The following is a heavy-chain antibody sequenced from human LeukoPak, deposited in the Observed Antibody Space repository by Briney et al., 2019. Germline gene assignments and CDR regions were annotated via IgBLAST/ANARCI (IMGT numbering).Heavy chain of an antibody. CDR1: GFTFSSYA. D-gene: IGHD3-22*01. V-gene: IGHV3-23*01. CDR3: AKGDYYDSSGYYVGLYYFDY. CDR2: ISGSGGST. J-gene: IGHJ4*02. Sequence: GGSLRLSCAASGFTFSSYAMSWVRQAPGKGLEWVSAISGSGGSTYYADSVKGRFTISRDNSKNTLYLQMNSLRAEDTAVYYCAKGDYYDSSGYYVGLYYFDYWGQGTLVTVSS.